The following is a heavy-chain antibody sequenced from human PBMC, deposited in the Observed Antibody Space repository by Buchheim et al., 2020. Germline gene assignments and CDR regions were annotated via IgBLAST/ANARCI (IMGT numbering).Heavy chain of an antibody. CDR2: IYYSGST. CDR1: GGSISTYY. Sequence: QVQLQESGPGLVKPSETLSLTCTVSGGSISTYYWSWIRQPPGKGLEWIGYIYYSGSTNYNLSLKSRVTISVDTSKNQFSLQLRSVTAADTAVYYCARIVSAPLTVSGGFDHWGQG. CDR3: ARIVSAPLTVSGGFDH. J-gene: IGHJ4*02. D-gene: IGHD6-19*01. V-gene: IGHV4-59*08.